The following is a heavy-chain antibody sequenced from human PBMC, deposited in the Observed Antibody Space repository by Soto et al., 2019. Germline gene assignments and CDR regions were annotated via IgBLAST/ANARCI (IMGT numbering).Heavy chain of an antibody. D-gene: IGHD2-21*01. V-gene: IGHV4-31*03. CDR1: GGSISSGGYY. CDR3: ARVVVVIARIFDAFDI. J-gene: IGHJ3*02. Sequence: SETLSLTCTVSGGSISSGGYYWSWIRQHPEKGLEWIGYIYYSGSTYYNPSLKSRVTISVDTSKNQFSLKLSSVTAADTAVYYCARVVVVIARIFDAFDIWGQGTMVTVSS. CDR2: IYYSGST.